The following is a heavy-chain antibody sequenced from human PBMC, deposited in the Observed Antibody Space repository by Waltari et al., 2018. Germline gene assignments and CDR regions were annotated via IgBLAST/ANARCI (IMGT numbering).Heavy chain of an antibody. D-gene: IGHD3-10*01. Sequence: EVQLVESGGGLIQPGGSLRLSCAASGFTFSRYEVNWVRQAPGKGLEWVSYICRSGDIMFFADSVRGRFTISRDNAKNSLYLQMNSLRVEDTAVYYCAREQFYNSGIQGSAFDYWGQGTLVTVSS. CDR3: AREQFYNSGIQGSAFDY. CDR2: ICRSGDIM. CDR1: GFTFSRYE. V-gene: IGHV3-48*03. J-gene: IGHJ4*02.